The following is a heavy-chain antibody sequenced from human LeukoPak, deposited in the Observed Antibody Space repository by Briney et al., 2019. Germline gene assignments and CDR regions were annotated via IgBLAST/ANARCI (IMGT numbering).Heavy chain of an antibody. Sequence: GGSLRLSCTTSGFNFRAYWMGWVRQAPGKGLVWVSRINIDGSSTSYADSVKGRFTISRDNAKNTVYLRMNSLRAEDTAVYYCARDPKKYSNGLDYWGQGTLVTVSS. CDR1: GFNFRAYW. D-gene: IGHD4-11*01. V-gene: IGHV3-74*01. J-gene: IGHJ4*02. CDR3: ARDPKKYSNGLDY. CDR2: INIDGSST.